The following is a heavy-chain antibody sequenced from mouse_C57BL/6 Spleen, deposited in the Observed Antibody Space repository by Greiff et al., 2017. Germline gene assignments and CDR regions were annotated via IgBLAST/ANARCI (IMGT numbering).Heavy chain of an antibody. CDR3: AREDYGSNYYAMDY. Sequence: DVQLQESGPGLVKPSQSLSLSCSVSGYSFTSGYYWYWIRQFPGNKLEWMGYISYAGSNNYNPSLKNRISFTLDTSKNQFFMKLNSVTTEDTATYYCAREDYGSNYYAMDYWGQGTSVTVSS. CDR1: GYSFTSGYY. V-gene: IGHV3-6*01. D-gene: IGHD1-1*01. J-gene: IGHJ4*01. CDR2: ISYAGSN.